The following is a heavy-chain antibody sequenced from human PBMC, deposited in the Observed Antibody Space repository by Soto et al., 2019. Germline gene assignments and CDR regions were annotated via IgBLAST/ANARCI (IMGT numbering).Heavy chain of an antibody. J-gene: IGHJ4*02. CDR1: GRSISGRSYY. V-gene: IGHV4-39*01. Sequence: QLQLQESGPGLVKPSETLSLTCAVSGRSISGRSYYWVWNRQTPGEGLEGIGSIYYSGNTYYNPSLESRISMSVDTSQERFALKLSSVSAADAGVYYCPRHFITASAFDSWGQGTLVNVSS. CDR2: IYYSGNT. CDR3: PRHFITASAFDS.